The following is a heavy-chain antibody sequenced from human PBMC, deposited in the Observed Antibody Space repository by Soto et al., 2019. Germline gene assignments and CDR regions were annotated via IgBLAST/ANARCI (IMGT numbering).Heavy chain of an antibody. CDR2: MNPNSGNT. Sequence: QVQLVQSGAEVKKPGASVKVSCKASGYTFTSSDITWVRQATGQGLEWMGWMNPNSGNTGYAQKFQGRVTMTRNTSISTAYMELSSLRSEDTAVYYCAREGSSNYGMDVWGQGTTVTVSS. CDR1: GYTFTSSD. D-gene: IGHD6-6*01. J-gene: IGHJ6*02. V-gene: IGHV1-8*01. CDR3: AREGSSNYGMDV.